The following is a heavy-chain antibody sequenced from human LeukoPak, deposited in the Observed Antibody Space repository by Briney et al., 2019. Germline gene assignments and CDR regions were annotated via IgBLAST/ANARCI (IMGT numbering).Heavy chain of an antibody. J-gene: IGHJ5*02. CDR2: IIPIFGTA. Sequence: SVKVSCKASGGTFSSYAISWVRQAPGQGLEWMGGIIPIFGTANYAQKFQGRVTITADESTSTAYMELSGLRSEDTAVYYCARGASDPVWFDPWGQGTLVTVS. CDR1: GGTFSSYA. V-gene: IGHV1-69*13. CDR3: ARGASDPVWFDP.